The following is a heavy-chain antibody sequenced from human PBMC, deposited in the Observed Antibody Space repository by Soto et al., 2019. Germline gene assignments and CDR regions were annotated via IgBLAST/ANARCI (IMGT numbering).Heavy chain of an antibody. D-gene: IGHD3-10*01. CDR2: IYYSGST. J-gene: IGHJ5*02. V-gene: IGHV4-59*01. Sequence: PSETLSLTCTVSGGSISSYYWSWIRQPPGKGLEWIGYIYYSGSTNYNPSLKSRVTISVDTSKNQFSLKLSSVTAADTAVYYCARVEVRGVIIRWFDPWGQGTLVTVSS. CDR1: GGSISSYY. CDR3: ARVEVRGVIIRWFDP.